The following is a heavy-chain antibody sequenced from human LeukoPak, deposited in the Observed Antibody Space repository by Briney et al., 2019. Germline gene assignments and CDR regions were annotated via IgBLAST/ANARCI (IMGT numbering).Heavy chain of an antibody. Sequence: GGSLRLSCAASGFTFSSYGMHWVRQAPGKGLEWVAVISYDGSNKYYADSVKGRFTISRDNSKNTLYLQMNSLRAEDTAVYYCAKALSGSNGGDYWGQGTLVTVSS. CDR1: GFTFSSYG. J-gene: IGHJ4*02. V-gene: IGHV3-30*18. CDR3: AKALSGSNGGDY. D-gene: IGHD5-12*01. CDR2: ISYDGSNK.